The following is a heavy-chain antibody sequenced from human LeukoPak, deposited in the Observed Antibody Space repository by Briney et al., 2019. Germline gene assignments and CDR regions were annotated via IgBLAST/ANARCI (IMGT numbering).Heavy chain of an antibody. CDR2: VNPNSGGT. D-gene: IGHD2-21*01. CDR1: GYTFTGYY. V-gene: IGHV1-2*02. J-gene: IGHJ6*02. Sequence: ASVKVSCKASGYTFTGYYIHWVRQAPGQGLEWMGWVNPNSGGTIYEEKFQGRVNMTRDTSISTAYMELTGLRPDDTAVYYCARRLQIVWYGLDVWGQGTSVTVSS. CDR3: ARRLQIVWYGLDV.